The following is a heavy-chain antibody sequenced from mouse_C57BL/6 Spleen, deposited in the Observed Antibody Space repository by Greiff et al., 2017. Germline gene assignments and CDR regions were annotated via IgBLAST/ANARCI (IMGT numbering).Heavy chain of an antibody. J-gene: IGHJ4*01. D-gene: IGHD2-10*02. Sequence: EVKLMESGPGMVKPSQSLSLTCTVTGYSITSGYDWHWIRHFPGNKLEWMGYISYSGSTNYNPSLKSRISITHDTSKNQFFLKLKSVTTEDTATYYCARAWYGNYRYAMDYWGQGTSVTVSS. CDR3: ARAWYGNYRYAMDY. CDR2: ISYSGST. CDR1: GYSITSGYD. V-gene: IGHV3-1*01.